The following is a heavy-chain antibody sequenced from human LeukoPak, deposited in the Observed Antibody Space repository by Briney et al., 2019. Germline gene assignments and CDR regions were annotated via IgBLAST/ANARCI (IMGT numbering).Heavy chain of an antibody. Sequence: PGGSLRLSCAASGFTFSTYWMHWVRPAPGKGLVWVSRIDSDGSETSYAGSVKGRFTISRDNAKNTVYLQMNSLRVEDTAVYYCVSSMYSSSTFWGQGTLVTVSS. CDR3: VSSMYSSSTF. CDR2: IDSDGSET. D-gene: IGHD6-6*01. CDR1: GFTFSTYW. V-gene: IGHV3-74*01. J-gene: IGHJ4*02.